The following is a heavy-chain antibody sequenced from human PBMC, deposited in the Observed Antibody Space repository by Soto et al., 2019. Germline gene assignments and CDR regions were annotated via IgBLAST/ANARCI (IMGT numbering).Heavy chain of an antibody. CDR1: GASFSGFY. D-gene: IGHD1-26*01. J-gene: IGHJ4*02. CDR2: IDHSGIT. V-gene: IGHV4-34*04. Sequence: SENLSLTCAVSGASFSGFYWSWIRQSPGKGLEWIGEIDHSGITNHNTALKSRATMSVDTSKNQFSLKLRSVTAADTAVYYCARGVSVTLAVQGGAPDKNYFDSWSQGTLVTVSS. CDR3: ARGVSVTLAVQGGAPDKNYFDS.